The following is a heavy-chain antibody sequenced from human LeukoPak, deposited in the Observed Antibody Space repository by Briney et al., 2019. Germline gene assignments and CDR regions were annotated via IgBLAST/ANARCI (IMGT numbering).Heavy chain of an antibody. Sequence: GGSLRLSCAASGFTFSSYSMNWVRQAPGKGLEWVSSISSSSSTIYYADSVKGRFTISRDNAKNSLYLQMNSLRAEDTAVYYCARGRLMGSGLPAIDYWGQGTLVTVSS. CDR1: GFTFSSYS. CDR3: ARGRLMGSGLPAIDY. V-gene: IGHV3-48*01. CDR2: ISSSSSTI. J-gene: IGHJ4*02. D-gene: IGHD3-10*01.